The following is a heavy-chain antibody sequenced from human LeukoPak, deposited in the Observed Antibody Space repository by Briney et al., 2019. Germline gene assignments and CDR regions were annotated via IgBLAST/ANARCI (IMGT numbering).Heavy chain of an antibody. CDR2: IYYSGST. D-gene: IGHD3-10*01. CDR1: GGSISSSSYY. V-gene: IGHV4-39*07. J-gene: IGHJ4*02. Sequence: SETLSLTCTVSGGSISSSSYYWGWIRQPPGKGLEWIGSIYYSGSTYYNPSLKSRVTMSIDTSKNQFSLKLNSVTAADTAIYYCARDAKYYYGSRTFFFFEYWGQGTPLSVSS. CDR3: ARDAKYYYGSRTFFFFEY.